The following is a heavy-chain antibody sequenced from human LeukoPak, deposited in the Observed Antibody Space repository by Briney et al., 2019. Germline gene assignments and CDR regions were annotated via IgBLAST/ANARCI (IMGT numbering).Heavy chain of an antibody. CDR2: INHSGST. CDR1: GGSFSGYY. Sequence: SETPSLTCAVYGGSFSGYYWSWIRQPPGKGLEWIGEINHSGSTNYNPSLKSRVTISVDTSKNQFSLKLSSVTAADTAVYYCARRYSSSWYLGSQFDYWGQGTLVTVSS. D-gene: IGHD6-13*01. CDR3: ARRYSSSWYLGSQFDY. V-gene: IGHV4-34*01. J-gene: IGHJ4*02.